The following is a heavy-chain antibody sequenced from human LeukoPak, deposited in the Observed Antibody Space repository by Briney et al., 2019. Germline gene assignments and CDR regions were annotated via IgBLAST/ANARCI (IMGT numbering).Heavy chain of an antibody. CDR2: IYHSGST. CDR3: AREDYAADWFDP. Sequence: SETLSLTCTVSGYSISSGYYWGWIRQPPGKGLEWIGSIYHSGSTYYNPSLKSRVTISVDTSKNQFSLKLSSVTAADTAVYYCAREDYAADWFDPWGQGTLVTVSS. CDR1: GYSISSGYY. J-gene: IGHJ5*02. V-gene: IGHV4-38-2*02. D-gene: IGHD2-2*01.